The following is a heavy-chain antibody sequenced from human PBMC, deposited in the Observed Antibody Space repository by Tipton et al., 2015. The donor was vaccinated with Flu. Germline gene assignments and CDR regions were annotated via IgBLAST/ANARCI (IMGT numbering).Heavy chain of an antibody. V-gene: IGHV4-61*02. CDR2: IFTTGST. D-gene: IGHD5-18*01. Sequence: TLSLTCTVSGASISIGYSYWSWVRQPAGKGLEWIGRIFTTGSTNYNPSLKSRVTISADTSKNQFSLKLNSVTAADTAVYYCAKAPTTAVAYVWGQGTLVAVSS. CDR1: GASISIGYSY. J-gene: IGHJ4*02. CDR3: AKAPTTAVAYV.